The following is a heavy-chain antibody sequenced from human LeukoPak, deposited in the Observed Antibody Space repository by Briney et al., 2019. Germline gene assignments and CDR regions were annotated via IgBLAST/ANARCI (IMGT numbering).Heavy chain of an antibody. CDR1: GFTYRNYA. CDR2: ISTDGVGT. CDR3: VKDYGGNFLFDY. D-gene: IGHD4-23*01. V-gene: IGHV3-64D*09. J-gene: IGHJ4*02. Sequence: HPGGSLRLSCSASGFTYRNYAMHWVRQAPGKGLEYVSAISTDGVGTDYAGSVKGRFTISRDNSKNTLYLQMSSLRAEDTAVYYCVKDYGGNFLFDYWGQGTRVTVSP.